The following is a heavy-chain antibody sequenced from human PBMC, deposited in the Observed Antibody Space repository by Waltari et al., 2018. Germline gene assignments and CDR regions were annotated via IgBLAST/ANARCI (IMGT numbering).Heavy chain of an antibody. CDR1: GDSISGNYW. V-gene: IGHV4-4*02. Sequence: QVQLQESGQGLVKPSGTLSLTCAVSGDSISGNYWWSWVRQSPEKGLEWIGQVHHSGKTHYNPSIQSRVAISLDKPKNHFSLNLNSVTAADTAIYYCAGDRAIGLFFDYWGRGTLVTVSS. CDR2: VHHSGKT. J-gene: IGHJ4*02. D-gene: IGHD2-2*01. CDR3: AGDRAIGLFFDY.